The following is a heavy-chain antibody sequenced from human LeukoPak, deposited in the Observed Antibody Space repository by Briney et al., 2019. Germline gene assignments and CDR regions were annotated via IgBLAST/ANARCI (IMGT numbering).Heavy chain of an antibody. CDR1: GFPFSSLA. V-gene: IGHV3-23*01. CDR2: ITSSGDGT. D-gene: IGHD7-27*01. Sequence: GGSLSLFCAASGFPFSSLAMTWVRQAPGKGLEWVSSITSSGDGTYFADSVKGRFTLSRDNSKHTLYLQMNSPRAEDTAIYYCAKAKQGTYDYWRQANKVTVSS. CDR3: AKAKQGTYDY. J-gene: IGHJ4*02.